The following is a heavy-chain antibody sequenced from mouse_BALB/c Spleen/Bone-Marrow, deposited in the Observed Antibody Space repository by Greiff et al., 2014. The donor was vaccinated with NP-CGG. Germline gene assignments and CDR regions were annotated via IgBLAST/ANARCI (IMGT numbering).Heavy chain of an antibody. D-gene: IGHD2-3*01. CDR1: GYTFTNFW. J-gene: IGHJ4*01. CDR2: IAPGSGTT. CDR3: ARYDYAMDY. V-gene: IGHV1S41*01. Sequence: DLVKPGASVKLSCRASGYTFTNFWINWIKQRPGQGLEWIGRIAPGSGTTYYNEMFKGKATLTVDTSSSTAYIQLSSLSSGDSAVYFCARYDYAMDYWGQGTSVTVSS.